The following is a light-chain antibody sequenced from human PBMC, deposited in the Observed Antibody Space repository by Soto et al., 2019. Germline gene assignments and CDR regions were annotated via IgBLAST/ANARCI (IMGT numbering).Light chain of an antibody. J-gene: IGKJ3*01. V-gene: IGKV4-1*01. Sequence: DIVMTQSPDSLAVSLGERATIDCKSSQSVLYSSNNKNYLAWYQQKPGQPPKLLIYWASIREFGVPDRFSGSGSGTYFTLTISSLQAEDVAVYYYQQYYSTPFTFGPGTKVDIK. CDR1: QSVLYSSNNKNY. CDR2: WAS. CDR3: QQYYSTPFT.